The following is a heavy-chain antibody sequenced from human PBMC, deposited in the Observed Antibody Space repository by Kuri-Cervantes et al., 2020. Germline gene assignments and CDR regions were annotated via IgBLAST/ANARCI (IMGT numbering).Heavy chain of an antibody. CDR3: AKDAARGYSYYYYYGMDV. Sequence: GESLKSFCAASGFTFSSYGMHWVRQAPGKGLEWVAVIWYDGSNKYYADSVKGRFTIFRDNSKNTLYLQMNSLRAEDTAVYYCAKDAARGYSYYYYYGMDVWGQGTTVTVSS. D-gene: IGHD5-18*01. CDR2: IWYDGSNK. J-gene: IGHJ6*02. V-gene: IGHV3-30*02. CDR1: GFTFSSYG.